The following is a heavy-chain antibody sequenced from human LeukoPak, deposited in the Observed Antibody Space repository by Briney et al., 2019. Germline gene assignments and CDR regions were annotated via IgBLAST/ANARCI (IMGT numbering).Heavy chain of an antibody. D-gene: IGHD5-18*01. V-gene: IGHV4-4*07. CDR3: ARDQEVTKGRWFDP. CDR1: GGSISTYY. CDR2: MYISGET. J-gene: IGHJ5*02. Sequence: SETLSLTCTVSGGSISTYYWSWIRQPAGKGLEWIGRMYISGETNYNPSLKSRVTISVGTSKNQFSLKLSSVTAADTAVYYCARDQEVTKGRWFDPWGQGTLVTVSS.